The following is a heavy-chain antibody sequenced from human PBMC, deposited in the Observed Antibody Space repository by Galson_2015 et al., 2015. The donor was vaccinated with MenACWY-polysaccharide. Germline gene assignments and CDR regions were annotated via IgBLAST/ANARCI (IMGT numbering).Heavy chain of an antibody. Sequence: SLRLSCAASGFTFSRHWMHWLRQVPGKGLEWVSVIDASGTFIDYADSVKGRFTTSTDNAKNMLYLQMNSLRADDTAIYYCASLYNDFWGQGTLVTVSS. CDR2: IDASGTFI. D-gene: IGHD2-2*02. CDR1: GFTFSRHW. V-gene: IGHV3-74*01. J-gene: IGHJ4*02. CDR3: ASLYNDF.